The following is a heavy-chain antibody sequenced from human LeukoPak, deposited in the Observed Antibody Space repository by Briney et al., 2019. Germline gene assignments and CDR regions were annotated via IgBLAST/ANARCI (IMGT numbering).Heavy chain of an antibody. J-gene: IGHJ4*02. D-gene: IGHD4-17*01. V-gene: IGHV3-30-3*01. CDR2: ISYDGSNK. CDR3: AREGDYGDYYFDY. CDR1: GFTFSSYA. Sequence: GGSLRLPCAASGFTFSSYAMHWVRQAPGKGLEWVAVISYDGSNKYYADSVKGRFTISRDNSKNTLYLQMNSLRAEDTAVYYCAREGDYGDYYFDYWGQGTLVTVS.